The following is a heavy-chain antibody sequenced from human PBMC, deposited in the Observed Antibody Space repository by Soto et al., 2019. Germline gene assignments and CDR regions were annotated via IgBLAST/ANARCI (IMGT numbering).Heavy chain of an antibody. CDR3: AREEYSSSSAFDI. D-gene: IGHD6-6*01. J-gene: IGHJ3*02. CDR2: IKQDGSEK. CDR1: GFAFSSYW. Sequence: SLRLSCAASGFAFSSYWMSWVRQAPGKGLEWVANIKQDGSEKYYVDSVKGRFTISRDNAKNSLYLQMNSLRAEDTAVYYCAREEYSSSSAFDIWGQGTMVTVSS. V-gene: IGHV3-7*03.